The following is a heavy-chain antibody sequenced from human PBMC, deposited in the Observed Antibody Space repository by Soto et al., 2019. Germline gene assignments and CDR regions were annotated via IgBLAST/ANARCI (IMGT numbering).Heavy chain of an antibody. CDR1: GYTFTSYG. J-gene: IGHJ6*02. CDR3: ARDRDIVVVPGATSNNYSGMDV. CDR2: ISVYNGNT. Sequence: ASVKVFCKASGYTFTSYGISWVRQAPGQGLEWMGWISVYNGNTNYAQKLQGRVTMTTDTSTTTAYMELRSLRSDDTAVYYCARDRDIVVVPGATSNNYSGMDVWGQGTTVTVSS. V-gene: IGHV1-18*04. D-gene: IGHD2-2*01.